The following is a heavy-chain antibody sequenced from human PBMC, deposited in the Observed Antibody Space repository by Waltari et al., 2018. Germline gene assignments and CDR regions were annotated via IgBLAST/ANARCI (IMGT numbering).Heavy chain of an antibody. CDR3: ATGLEDSDSASRPFDV. V-gene: IGHV1-69-2*01. Sequence: VLLLQSGAAVKKPGTTVKISCTVSAFTITTSYIHWVQQAPGKGLHWMGLVDPEDGEAIYSENFQGRVTMTADTSTDTVYMQLSSLTSDDTAIYYCATGLEDSDSASRPFDVWGQGTMVTVS. J-gene: IGHJ3*01. CDR2: VDPEDGEA. D-gene: IGHD1-26*01. CDR1: AFTITTSY.